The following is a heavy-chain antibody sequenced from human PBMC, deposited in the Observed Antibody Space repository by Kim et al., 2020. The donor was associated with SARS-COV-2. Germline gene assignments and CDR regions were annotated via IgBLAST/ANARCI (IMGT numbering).Heavy chain of an antibody. V-gene: IGHV3-23*01. D-gene: IGHD6-19*01. J-gene: IGHJ4*02. Sequence: ADSVKGRFTSSRDNTKNTMYLQMNRMRAEDTDVYYCAKDGGYTAVAGFDYWGQGTLVTVSS. CDR3: AKDGGYTAVAGFDY.